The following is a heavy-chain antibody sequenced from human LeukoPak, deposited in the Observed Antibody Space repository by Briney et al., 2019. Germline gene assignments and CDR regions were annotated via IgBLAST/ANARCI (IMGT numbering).Heavy chain of an antibody. CDR2: IYYSGST. J-gene: IGHJ5*02. D-gene: IGHD3-10*01. Sequence: PSETLSLTCTVSGGSISSYYWSWIRQPPGKGLEWIGYIYYSGSTNYNPSLKSRVTISVDTSKNQFSLKLSSVTAADTAVYYCARAARSGSYYKAQLWFDPWGQGTLVTVSS. CDR1: GGSISSYY. CDR3: ARAARSGSYYKAQLWFDP. V-gene: IGHV4-59*01.